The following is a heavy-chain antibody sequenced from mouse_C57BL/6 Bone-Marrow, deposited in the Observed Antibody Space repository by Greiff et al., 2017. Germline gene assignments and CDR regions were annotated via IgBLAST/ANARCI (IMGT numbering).Heavy chain of an antibody. CDR2: IDPSDGYT. CDR3: ARRVYYDYDWFAY. J-gene: IGHJ3*01. Sequence: QVQLQQPGAELVKPGASVKLSCKASGYTFTSYWMQWVKQRPGQGLEWIGEIDPSDGYTNYNQKFKGKATLTVDTSSSTAYMQRSSLTSEDSAVYYCARRVYYDYDWFAYWGEGTLVTVSA. CDR1: GYTFTSYW. D-gene: IGHD2-4*01. V-gene: IGHV1-50*01.